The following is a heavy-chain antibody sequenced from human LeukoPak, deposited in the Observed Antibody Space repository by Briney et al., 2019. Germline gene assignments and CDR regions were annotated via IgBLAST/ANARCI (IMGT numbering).Heavy chain of an antibody. CDR3: ARVKKLMPEFEF. Sequence: ASVKVSCKASGYTXIDFYIHGVRQAPGQGLEWMGWINPNSGAIKYSQKFQGRVSMTRDTSITTVYMDLSSLRSDDTAVYYCARVKKLMPEFEFWGQGTLVTVSS. CDR1: GYTXIDFY. J-gene: IGHJ4*02. CDR2: INPNSGAI. V-gene: IGHV1-2*02. D-gene: IGHD2-2*01.